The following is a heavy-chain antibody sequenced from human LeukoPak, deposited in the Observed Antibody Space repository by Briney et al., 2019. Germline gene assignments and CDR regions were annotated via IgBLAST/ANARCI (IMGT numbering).Heavy chain of an antibody. V-gene: IGHV1-46*01. CDR3: AREGRNCSSTSCYETPYFDY. Sequence: VASVKVSCKASGGTFSNYAITWVRQAPGQGLEWMGIINPSGGSTSYAQKFQGRVTMTRDMSTSTVYMELSSLRSEDTAVYYCAREGRNCSSTSCYETPYFDYWGQGTLVTVSS. CDR2: INPSGGST. J-gene: IGHJ4*02. D-gene: IGHD2-2*01. CDR1: GGTFSNYA.